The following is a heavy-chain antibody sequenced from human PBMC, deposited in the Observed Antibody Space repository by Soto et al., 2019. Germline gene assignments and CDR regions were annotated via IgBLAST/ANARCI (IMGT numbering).Heavy chain of an antibody. J-gene: IGHJ6*03. CDR1: GYTFTSYY. CDR3: ARSLIPYCSSTSCYYYYYYMDV. Sequence: ASVKVSCKASGYTFTSYYMHWVRQAPGQGLEWMGIINPSGGSTSYAQKFQGRVTMTRDTSTSTVYMELSSLRSEETAVYYCARSLIPYCSSTSCYYYYYYMDVWGKGTTVTVSS. CDR2: INPSGGST. V-gene: IGHV1-46*03. D-gene: IGHD2-2*01.